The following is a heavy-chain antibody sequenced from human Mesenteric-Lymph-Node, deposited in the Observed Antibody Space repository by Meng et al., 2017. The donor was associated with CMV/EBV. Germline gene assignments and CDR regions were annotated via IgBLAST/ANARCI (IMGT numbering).Heavy chain of an antibody. D-gene: IGHD1-26*01. V-gene: IGHV3-7*01. Sequence: GESLKISCAASGFNFSNYWMSWVRQAPGKGLEWVANIKQDGSDKYYVDSVKGRFTISRDNVKNSLYLQMDSLRVGDTAVYFCARDPGWGAFDIWGQGTMVTVSS. CDR2: IKQDGSDK. J-gene: IGHJ3*02. CDR1: GFNFSNYW. CDR3: ARDPGWGAFDI.